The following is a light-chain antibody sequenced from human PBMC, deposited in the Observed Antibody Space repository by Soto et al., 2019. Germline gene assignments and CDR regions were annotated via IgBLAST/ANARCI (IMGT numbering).Light chain of an antibody. V-gene: IGKV2-24*01. CDR2: KIS. CDR1: RSLVHSDGNTY. CDR3: MQSSYFPHT. Sequence: DVVVTQTPRSAPVTLGQPASISCHTSRSLVHSDGNTYLNWLQQRPGQPPRLLIYKISTRFSGVPDRFSGSGAETDFTLRISRVEAEDVGLYYWMQSSYFPHTFGGGTKLEIE. J-gene: IGKJ4*01.